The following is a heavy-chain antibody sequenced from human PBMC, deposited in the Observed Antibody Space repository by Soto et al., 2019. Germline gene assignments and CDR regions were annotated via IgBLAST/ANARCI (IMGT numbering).Heavy chain of an antibody. D-gene: IGHD3-16*01. J-gene: IGHJ4*02. Sequence: GGSLRLSCAASGFTFSNAWMSWVRQAPGKGLEWVGRIKSKTDGGTTDYAAPVKGRFTISRDDSKNTLYLQMNSLKTEDTAVYYCTTTYYDYVWGSYGLTYWGQGTLVTVSS. CDR3: TTTYYDYVWGSYGLTY. CDR2: IKSKTDGGTT. CDR1: GFTFSNAW. V-gene: IGHV3-15*01.